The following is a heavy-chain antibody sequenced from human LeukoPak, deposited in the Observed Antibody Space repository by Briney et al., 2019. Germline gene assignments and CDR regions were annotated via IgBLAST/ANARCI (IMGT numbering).Heavy chain of an antibody. CDR2: IIPILGIA. V-gene: IGHV1-69*04. CDR1: GYTFTSYD. CDR3: ARDTMIVVEKNWFDP. J-gene: IGHJ5*02. D-gene: IGHD3-22*01. Sequence: GASVKVSCKASGYTFTSYDISWVRQAPGQGLEWMGRIIPILGIANYAQKFQGRVTITADKSTSTAYMELSSLRSEDTAVYYCARDTMIVVEKNWFDPWGQGTLVTVSS.